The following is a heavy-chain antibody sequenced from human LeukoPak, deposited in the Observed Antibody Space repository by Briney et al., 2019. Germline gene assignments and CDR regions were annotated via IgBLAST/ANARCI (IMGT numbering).Heavy chain of an antibody. CDR1: GFAFSVYE. V-gene: IGHV3-48*03. CDR2: ISSSGGTR. Sequence: TGGSLRLSCAASGFAFSVYEMYWVRQAPGKGLEWVSYISSSGGTRYYAGSVKGRFTISRDNAKNSLYLQMNSLRAEDTAVYYCATLTVASSFDYWGQGTLVTVSS. J-gene: IGHJ4*02. CDR3: ATLTVASSFDY. D-gene: IGHD6-19*01.